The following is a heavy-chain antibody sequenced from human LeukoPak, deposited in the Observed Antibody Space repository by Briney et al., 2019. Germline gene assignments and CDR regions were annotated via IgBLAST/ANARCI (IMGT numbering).Heavy chain of an antibody. D-gene: IGHD3-10*01. CDR1: GFTFSSYA. J-gene: IGHJ4*02. Sequence: GXSXRLSCXASGFTFSSYAMSWVRQAPGKGPEWVSAFSGSGGSTYYADSVKGRFTISRDDSKNTLYIQMNSLRAEDTAVYYCAKSSSGSSYNVLDYWGQGTLVXXSS. V-gene: IGHV3-23*01. CDR2: FSGSGGST. CDR3: AKSSSGSSYNVLDY.